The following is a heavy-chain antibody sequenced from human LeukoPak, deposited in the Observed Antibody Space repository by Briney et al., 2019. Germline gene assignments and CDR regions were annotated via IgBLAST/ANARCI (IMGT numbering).Heavy chain of an antibody. CDR3: ASYGSRGAFDI. D-gene: IGHD4-17*01. Sequence: SETLSLTCTVSGGSISSYYWSWIRQPPGRGLEWIGYIYYSGSTNYNPSLKSRVTISVDTSKSQFSLKLSSVTAADTAVYYCASYGSRGAFDIWGQGTMVTVSS. CDR2: IYYSGST. V-gene: IGHV4-59*01. CDR1: GGSISSYY. J-gene: IGHJ3*02.